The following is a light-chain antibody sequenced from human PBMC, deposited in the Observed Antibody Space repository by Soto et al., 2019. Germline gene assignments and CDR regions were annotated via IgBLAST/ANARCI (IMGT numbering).Light chain of an antibody. V-gene: IGKV1-5*01. CDR2: DAS. Sequence: DIQMTQSPSALPASVGDRVTITFRASQSISSWLAWYQQKPGKAPKLLIYDASSLESGVPSRFSGSGSGTEFTLTISSLQPDDFATYYCQQYNSYGTFGQGTKVDIK. J-gene: IGKJ1*01. CDR1: QSISSW. CDR3: QQYNSYGT.